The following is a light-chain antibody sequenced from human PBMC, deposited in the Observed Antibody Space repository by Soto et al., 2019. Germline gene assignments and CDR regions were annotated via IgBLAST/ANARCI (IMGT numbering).Light chain of an antibody. J-gene: IGKJ1*01. V-gene: IGKV3-20*01. Sequence: EGVLTQSPGTLSLSPGERAILSCRASQSVTSNSLAWYQQKPGQAPRLLIHGASTRATGIPDRFSGSGSVTDFTLTISSLEREDFAVYYYQHHGTFGQGTKVEVK. CDR2: GAS. CDR1: QSVTSNS. CDR3: QHHGT.